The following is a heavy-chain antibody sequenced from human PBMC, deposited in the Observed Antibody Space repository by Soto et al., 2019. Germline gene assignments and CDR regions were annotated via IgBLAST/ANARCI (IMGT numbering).Heavy chain of an antibody. CDR1: GFSLNTGGLG. V-gene: IGHV2-5*02. CDR2: IYWDNDK. D-gene: IGHD2-21*02. J-gene: IGHJ6*02. Sequence: QITLKESGPTLVKPTQTLTLTCTFSGFSLNTGGLGVGWISQPPGKALEWLALIYWDNDKRYSPSLMSRLTITKDTSKNQVVLTMTNMDPVDAATYYCVHSRCGGDCLQSYSSHYYYGLDVWGQGTTVTVSS. CDR3: VHSRCGGDCLQSYSSHYYYGLDV.